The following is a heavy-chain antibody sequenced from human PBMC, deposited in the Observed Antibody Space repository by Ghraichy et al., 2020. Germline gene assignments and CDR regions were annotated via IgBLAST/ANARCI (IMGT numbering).Heavy chain of an antibody. CDR2: ISHNSIYI. CDR1: GFTFSSYR. V-gene: IGHV3-21*01. CDR3: ARDNCSGGSCYPYYYYYGMDV. D-gene: IGHD2-15*01. J-gene: IGHJ6*02. Sequence: GGSLRLSCAASGFTFSSYRMNWVRQAPGKGLEWVSSISHNSIYIYYADSVKGRFTISRDNAKNSLYLQMNSLRAEDTAVYYCARDNCSGGSCYPYYYYYGMDVWGQGTTVTVSS.